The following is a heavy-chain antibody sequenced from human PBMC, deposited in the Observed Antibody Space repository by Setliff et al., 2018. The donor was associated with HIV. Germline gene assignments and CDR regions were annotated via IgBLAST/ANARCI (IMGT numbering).Heavy chain of an antibody. V-gene: IGHV4-34*01. CDR2: INHSGST. D-gene: IGHD3-9*01. CDR3: ASYDILTGYYGHYFDY. Sequence: PSETLSLTCAVFGGSFSGYYWSWIRQPPGKGLEWIGEINHSGSTDYNPSLKSRVTISVDTSKNQFSLKLSSVTAADTAVYYCASYDILTGYYGHYFDYWGQGTLVTVSS. J-gene: IGHJ4*02. CDR1: GGSFSGYY.